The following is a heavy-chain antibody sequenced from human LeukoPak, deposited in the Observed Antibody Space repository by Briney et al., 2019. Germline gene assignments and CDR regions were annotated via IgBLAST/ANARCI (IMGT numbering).Heavy chain of an antibody. J-gene: IGHJ6*01. CDR3: ARQVLIVGGRYGMDV. Sequence: ASVKVFCKASGYTFNSYGISWVRQAPGQGLEWMGWISPYRGDTEYAQKIQGRVSMTTDTSTSTAYMELRSLRSDDTAVYYCARQVLIVGGRYGMDVWGQGTTVTVSS. D-gene: IGHD3-22*01. CDR1: GYTFNSYG. V-gene: IGHV1-18*01. CDR2: ISPYRGDT.